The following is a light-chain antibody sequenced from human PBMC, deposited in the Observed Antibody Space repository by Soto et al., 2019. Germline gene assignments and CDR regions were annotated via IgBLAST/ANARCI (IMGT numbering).Light chain of an antibody. CDR1: QSVSGS. Sequence: EIVLTQSPATLSLSPGERATLSCRASQSVSGSLAWYQQKPGQSPRLLIYDVSNRATGIPARFSGSGSWADFTLTISSLEPDDFAVYYCQQRYNWPRTFGQGTKV. V-gene: IGKV3-11*01. J-gene: IGKJ1*01. CDR3: QQRYNWPRT. CDR2: DVS.